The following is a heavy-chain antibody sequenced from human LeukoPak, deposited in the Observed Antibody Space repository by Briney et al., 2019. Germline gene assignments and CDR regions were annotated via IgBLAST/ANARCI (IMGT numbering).Heavy chain of an antibody. V-gene: IGHV5-51*01. CDR2: IYAGDSDT. Sequence: GESLKISCKGSGYSFTSYWIGWVRQMPGEGLEWMGIIYAGDSDTRYSPSFQGQVTISADKSISTAYLQWSSLKASDTAMYYCARFNFYGDSRLSWFDPWGQGTLVTVSS. CDR1: GYSFTSYW. CDR3: ARFNFYGDSRLSWFDP. D-gene: IGHD4-17*01. J-gene: IGHJ5*02.